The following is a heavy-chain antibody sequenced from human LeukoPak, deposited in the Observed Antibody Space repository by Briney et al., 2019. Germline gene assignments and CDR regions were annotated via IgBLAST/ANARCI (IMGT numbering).Heavy chain of an antibody. Sequence: SETLSLTCAVYAGSFSAYYWSWIRQPPGKGLEWIVEINHSGSTNYNPSLKSRVTISVDTSRNQFSLKVSSVTAADTAVYYCARSERSGIYFDYWGQGTLVTVSS. J-gene: IGHJ4*02. CDR1: AGSFSAYY. V-gene: IGHV4-34*01. CDR3: ARSERSGIYFDY. D-gene: IGHD6-13*01. CDR2: INHSGST.